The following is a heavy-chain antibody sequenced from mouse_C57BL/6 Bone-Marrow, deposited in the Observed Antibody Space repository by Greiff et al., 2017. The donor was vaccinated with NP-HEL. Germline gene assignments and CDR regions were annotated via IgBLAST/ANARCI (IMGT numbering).Heavy chain of an antibody. CDR2: IYPGSGST. D-gene: IGHD1-1*01. V-gene: IGHV1-55*01. CDR3: ARLHYGSSPFDY. J-gene: IGHJ2*01. Sequence: QVQLQQPGAELVKPGASVKMSCKASGYTFTSYWITWVKQRPGQGLEWIGDIYPGSGSTNYNEKFKSKATLTVDTSSSTAYMQLSSLTSEDSAVYYCARLHYGSSPFDYWGQGTTLTVSP. CDR1: GYTFTSYW.